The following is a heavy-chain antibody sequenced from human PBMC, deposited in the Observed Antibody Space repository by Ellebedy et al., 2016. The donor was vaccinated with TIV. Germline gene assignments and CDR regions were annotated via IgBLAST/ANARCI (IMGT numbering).Heavy chain of an antibody. J-gene: IGHJ6*03. Sequence: ASVKVSCXASGYTFGDYGINWVRQAPGQGLEWMGWINTYNGNTDYAQKFQGRVTMTTDTSTGTAYMELRSLTSDDTAVYYCARAPFKGSSGWYNPTYYYYHMDVWGSGTTVTVSS. CDR3: ARAPFKGSSGWYNPTYYYYHMDV. CDR2: INTYNGNT. D-gene: IGHD6-19*01. V-gene: IGHV1-18*01. CDR1: GYTFGDYG.